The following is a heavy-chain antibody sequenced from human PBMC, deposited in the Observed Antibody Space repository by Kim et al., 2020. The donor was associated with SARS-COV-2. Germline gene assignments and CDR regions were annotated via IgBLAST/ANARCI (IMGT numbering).Heavy chain of an antibody. V-gene: IGHV3-21*01. CDR2: ISSSSSYI. CDR3: ARAPSGYYYDSSGYYKYYYYGMDV. D-gene: IGHD3-22*01. CDR1: GFTFSSYS. Sequence: GSLRLSCAASGFTFSSYSMNWVRQAPGKGLEWVSSISSSSSYIYYADSVKGRFTISRDNAKNSLYLQMNSLRAEDTAVYYCARAPSGYYYDSSGYYKYYYYGMDVWGQGTTVTVSS. J-gene: IGHJ6*02.